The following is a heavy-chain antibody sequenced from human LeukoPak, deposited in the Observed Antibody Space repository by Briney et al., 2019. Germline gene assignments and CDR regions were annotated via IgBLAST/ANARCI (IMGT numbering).Heavy chain of an antibody. CDR2: IYYSGST. J-gene: IGHJ1*01. D-gene: IGHD6-19*01. V-gene: IGHV4-59*01. CDR3: ARGIAVAGTSLYFQH. CDR1: GGSISSYY. Sequence: PSETLSLTSTVSGGSISSYYWSWIRQPPGKGLEWIGYIYYSGSTNYNPSLKSRVTISVDTSKNQFSLKLSSVTAADTAVYYCARGIAVAGTSLYFQHWGQGTLVTVSS.